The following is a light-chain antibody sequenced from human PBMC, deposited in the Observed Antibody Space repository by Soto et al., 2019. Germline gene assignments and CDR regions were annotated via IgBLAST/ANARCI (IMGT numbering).Light chain of an antibody. Sequence: QSALTQPRSVSGSPGQSVTISCTGTSSDVGGYNYVSWYQQHPGKAHKVMIYDVSERASGVPDRFSGSNSGNTASLSSSGLQAEDEADYYCCSYAGSPRYVLGTGTKLTVL. J-gene: IGLJ1*01. CDR1: SSDVGGYNY. CDR3: CSYAGSPRYV. V-gene: IGLV2-11*01. CDR2: DVS.